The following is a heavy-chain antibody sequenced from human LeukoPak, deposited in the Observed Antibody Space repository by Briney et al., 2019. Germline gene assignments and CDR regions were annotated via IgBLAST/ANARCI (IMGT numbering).Heavy chain of an antibody. V-gene: IGHV4-61*02. J-gene: IGHJ5*01. Sequence: SETLSLTCNVSGSSISSGRYYWGWIRQPAGKGLEWIGRIYSRESTNYNPSLKSRVTMSVDTSKNQFSLKLSSVTAADTAVYYCATDGMVRGPDAWFDSWGQGTLVTVSS. CDR1: GSSISSGRYY. D-gene: IGHD3-10*01. CDR2: IYSREST. CDR3: ATDGMVRGPDAWFDS.